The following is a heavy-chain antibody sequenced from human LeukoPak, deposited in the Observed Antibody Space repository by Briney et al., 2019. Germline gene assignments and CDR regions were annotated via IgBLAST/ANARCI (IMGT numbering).Heavy chain of an antibody. D-gene: IGHD3-3*01. CDR1: GGSISGHY. CDR2: IHYSGRP. V-gene: IGHV4-59*11. CDR3: ARFGVDYDMDV. J-gene: IGHJ6*02. Sequence: PSETLSLTCSLSGGSISGHYWTWIRQPPGKGLEWTGQIHYSGRPDYNPSLKSRITLSVDTSKNQISLKLSSVTAADTAVYYCARFGVDYDMDVWGQGTTVTVSS.